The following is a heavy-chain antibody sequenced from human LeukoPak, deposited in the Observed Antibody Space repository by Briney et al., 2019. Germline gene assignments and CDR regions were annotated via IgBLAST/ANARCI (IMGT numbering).Heavy chain of an antibody. CDR3: TRYWGQLATGSAFDI. V-gene: IGHV3-73*01. D-gene: IGHD6-6*01. CDR2: IRSKANSYAT. Sequence: GGSLRLSCAASGFTFSGSAMHWVRQASGKGLEWVGRIRSKANSYATAYAASVKGRFTISRDDSKNTAYLQMNSLKTEDTAVYYCTRYWGQLATGSAFDIWGQGTMVTVSS. J-gene: IGHJ3*02. CDR1: GFTFSGSA.